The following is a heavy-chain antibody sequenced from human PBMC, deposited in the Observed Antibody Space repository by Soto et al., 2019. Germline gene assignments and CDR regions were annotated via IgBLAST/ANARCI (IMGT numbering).Heavy chain of an antibody. D-gene: IGHD2-2*02. Sequence: GGSLRLSYVASGFTFSSYAMSWVRQAPGKGLEWVSAISGGGGTAYYADSVKGRFTISRDNSKNTLYLQMTSLRAEDTAVYYCAKLDCSSTTCYTGGSWFDPWGQGTLVTVSS. J-gene: IGHJ5*02. CDR3: AKLDCSSTTCYTGGSWFDP. CDR1: GFTFSSYA. CDR2: ISGGGGTA. V-gene: IGHV3-23*01.